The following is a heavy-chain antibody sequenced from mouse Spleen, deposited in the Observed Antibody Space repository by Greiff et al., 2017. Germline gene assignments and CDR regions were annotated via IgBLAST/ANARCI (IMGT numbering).Heavy chain of an antibody. CDR1: GYTFTDYY. J-gene: IGHJ2*01. D-gene: IGHD1-1*01. V-gene: IGHV1-26*01. CDR3: ARERVLRYDY. CDR2: INPNNGGT. Sequence: VQLQQSGPELVKPGASVKISCKASGYTFTDYYMNWVKQSHGKSLEWIGDINPNNGGTSYNQKFKGKATLTVDKSSSTAYMELRSLTSEDSAVYYCARERVLRYDYWGQGTTLTVSS.